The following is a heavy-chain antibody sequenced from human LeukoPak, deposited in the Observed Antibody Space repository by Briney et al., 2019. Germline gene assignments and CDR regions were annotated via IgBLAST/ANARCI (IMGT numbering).Heavy chain of an antibody. J-gene: IGHJ4*02. V-gene: IGHV3-33*01. D-gene: IGHD6-19*01. CDR2: IWYDGSKK. Sequence: GGSLSLSCAAAGFTFSSYGMQWVRQAPGRGLEGVAVIWYDGSKKYYAGSVKGRFTISRDNSKNTLYLQMDSLRAEDTAVYYCARVHTRPRSSSGWTSLDYWGQGTLVTVSS. CDR1: GFTFSSYG. CDR3: ARVHTRPRSSSGWTSLDY.